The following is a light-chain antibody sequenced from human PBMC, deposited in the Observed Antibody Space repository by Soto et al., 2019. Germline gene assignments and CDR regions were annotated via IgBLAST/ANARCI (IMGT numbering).Light chain of an antibody. CDR3: LQHNCYPLT. V-gene: IGKV1-17*03. CDR1: QGIGNY. J-gene: IGKJ4*01. Sequence: DIQMTQSPSALSASIRDRVTITCRASQGIGNYVAWFQVKPGKVPKRLIYGASSLQSGVPSRFSCYGSGTEFTLTISSPQHEDSSIFYCLQHNCYPLTCRGGTKVEI. CDR2: GAS.